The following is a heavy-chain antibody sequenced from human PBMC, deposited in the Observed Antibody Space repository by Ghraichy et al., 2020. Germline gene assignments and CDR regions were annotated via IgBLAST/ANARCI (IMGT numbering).Heavy chain of an antibody. D-gene: IGHD6-13*01. CDR1: GFTFSSYA. V-gene: IGHV3-23*01. J-gene: IGHJ4*02. CDR3: AKRIAAAGSRGYYFDY. Sequence: GGSLRLSCAASGFTFSSYAMSWVRQAPGKGLVWVSGISGSGGSTYYADSVKGRFTISRDNSKNTLYLQMNSLRAEDTAVYYCAKRIAAAGSRGYYFDYWGQGTLVTVSS. CDR2: ISGSGGST.